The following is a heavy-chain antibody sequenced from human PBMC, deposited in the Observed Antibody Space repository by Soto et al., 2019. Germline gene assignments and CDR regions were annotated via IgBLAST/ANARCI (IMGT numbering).Heavy chain of an antibody. Sequence: EVQLVESGGGLVQPGGSLRLSCAASGFTFSNYWMHWVRQAPGEGLVWVSRIDSYGSNTNYADSVKGRFTVSRDNARNTLYLQMNSLRAEETAIYYCARVGLHAYYKDNWGQGILVTVSS. CDR3: ARVGLHAYYKDN. J-gene: IGHJ4*02. CDR1: GFTFSNYW. V-gene: IGHV3-74*01. D-gene: IGHD3-10*01. CDR2: IDSYGSNT.